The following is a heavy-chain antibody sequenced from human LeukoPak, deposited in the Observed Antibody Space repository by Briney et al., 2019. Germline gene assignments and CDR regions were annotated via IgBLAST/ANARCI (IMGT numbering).Heavy chain of an antibody. CDR1: GNSFTSYW. CDR2: IYPGDSDT. CDR3: ARQGYSSGWNERGYGY. J-gene: IGHJ4*02. V-gene: IGHV5-51*01. D-gene: IGHD6-19*01. Sequence: GESLKISCKGSGNSFTSYWIGWVRQMPGKGLEWMGIIYPGDSDTRYSPSFQGQVTISADKSISTAYLQWSSLKASDTAMYYCARQGYSSGWNERGYGYWGQGTLVTVSS.